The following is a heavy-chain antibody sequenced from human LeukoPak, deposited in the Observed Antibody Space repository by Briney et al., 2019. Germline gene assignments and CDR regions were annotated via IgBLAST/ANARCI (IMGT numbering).Heavy chain of an antibody. D-gene: IGHD6-6*01. CDR2: INHSGST. V-gene: IGHV4-34*01. CDR1: GGSFSGYY. Sequence: SETLSLTCAVYGGSFSGYYWSWIRQPPGKGLEWIGEINHSGSTNYNPSRKSRVTISVDTSKNQFSLKLSSVTAADTAVYYCAGYSSSSAFGYWGQGTLVTVSS. J-gene: IGHJ4*02. CDR3: AGYSSSSAFGY.